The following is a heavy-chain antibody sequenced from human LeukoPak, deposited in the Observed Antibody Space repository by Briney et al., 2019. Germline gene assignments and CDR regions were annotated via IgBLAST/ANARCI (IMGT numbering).Heavy chain of an antibody. CDR3: ARDYYDSSGGSYYGMDV. J-gene: IGHJ6*02. Sequence: ASVKVSCKASGYTFTGYYMHWVRQAPGQGLEWMGLINPSGGSTSYAQKFQGRVTMTRDTSTSTVYMELSSLRSEDTAVYYCARDYYDSSGGSYYGMDVWGQGTTVTVSS. D-gene: IGHD3-22*01. CDR2: INPSGGST. CDR1: GYTFTGYY. V-gene: IGHV1-46*01.